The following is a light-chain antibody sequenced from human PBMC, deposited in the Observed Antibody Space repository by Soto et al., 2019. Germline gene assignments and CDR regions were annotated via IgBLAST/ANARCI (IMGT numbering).Light chain of an antibody. J-gene: IGKJ4*01. V-gene: IGKV3-11*01. CDR1: QSVNNY. Sequence: EIVLTQSPATVSLSPGQRATLSCRASQSVNNYLAWYQQKPGQAPRLLIYDASHRTTGIPDRFNGTGSGTDFTLTISSLEPEDFAVYFCQQRSSRGLTFGGGTKVEIK. CDR2: DAS. CDR3: QQRSSRGLT.